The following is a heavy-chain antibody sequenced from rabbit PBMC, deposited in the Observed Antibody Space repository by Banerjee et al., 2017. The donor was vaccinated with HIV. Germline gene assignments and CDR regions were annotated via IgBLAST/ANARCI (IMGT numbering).Heavy chain of an antibody. D-gene: IGHD6-1*01. Sequence: QSLEESGGGLVKPGGTLTLTCNASGFDFSSYYYMCWVRQAPGKGLEWIACIYAGSGGTWYATWVNGRFTISKTSSTTVTLQMTSLTAADTATYFCASWDGYAGYPYAFNLWGPGTLVTVS. CDR1: GFDFSSYYY. J-gene: IGHJ4*01. CDR2: IYAGSGGT. CDR3: ASWDGYAGYPYAFNL. V-gene: IGHV1S40*01.